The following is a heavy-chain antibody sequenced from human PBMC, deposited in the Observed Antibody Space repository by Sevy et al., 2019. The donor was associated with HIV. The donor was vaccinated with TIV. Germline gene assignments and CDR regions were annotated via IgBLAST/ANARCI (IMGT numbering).Heavy chain of an antibody. CDR1: GFTFDDYA. CDR2: ISWKSGNI. CDR3: AKGYYYDTSGYFDY. D-gene: IGHD3-22*01. V-gene: IGHV3-9*03. Sequence: GGYLRLSCAASGFTFDDYAMHWVRQAPGKGLEWVSGISWKSGNIDYADSVKGRFTISRDNAKNSLYLQMNSLRAEDMALYYCAKGYYYDTSGYFDYWGQGTLVTVSS. J-gene: IGHJ4*02.